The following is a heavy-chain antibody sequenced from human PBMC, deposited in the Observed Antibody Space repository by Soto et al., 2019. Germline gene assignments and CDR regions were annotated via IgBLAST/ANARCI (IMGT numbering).Heavy chain of an antibody. CDR1: GYTFVTYP. J-gene: IGHJ6*02. V-gene: IGHV1-3*04. D-gene: IGHD3-3*01. CDR3: ARARVHPSPTYGMDV. CDR2: IDTGDGNT. Sequence: QVHLVQSGAEVKKPGASVQVSCKASGYTFVTYPIHWVRQAPGQRLEWMGWIDTGDGNTKIPQKFQDRVTITSDTSASTVYMELSSLRSEDTAVYYCARARVHPSPTYGMDVWGQGTTVTVSS.